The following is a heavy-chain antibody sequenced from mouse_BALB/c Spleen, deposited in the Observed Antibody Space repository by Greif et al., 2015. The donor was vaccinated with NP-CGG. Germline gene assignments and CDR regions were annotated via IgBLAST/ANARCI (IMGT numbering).Heavy chain of an antibody. V-gene: IGHV1S56*01. Sequence: VQLVESGPELEKPGASVRIPCKASGYTFTSYYIHWVKQRPGQGLEWIGWIFPGNLNTKYDENFKGKATLTADKSSSTVYMQLSSLTSEDSAVYFCTRDAMDYWGQGTSVTVSS. CDR1: GYTFTSYY. CDR2: IFPGNLNT. CDR3: TRDAMDY. J-gene: IGHJ4*01.